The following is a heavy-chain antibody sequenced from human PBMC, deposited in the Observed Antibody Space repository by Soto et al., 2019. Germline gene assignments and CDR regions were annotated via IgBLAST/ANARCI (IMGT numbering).Heavy chain of an antibody. CDR3: ARDSKAVALAFDY. V-gene: IGHV3-30-3*01. CDR1: GFTFSSYA. D-gene: IGHD2-21*01. J-gene: IGHJ4*02. CDR2: ISYDGSNK. Sequence: QVQLVESGGGVVQPGRSLRPSCEASGFTFSSYAMHWVRQAPGKGLEWVAVISYDGSNKYYADSVKGRFTISRDNSKNTLYLQMNSLRAEDTAVYYCARDSKAVALAFDYWGQGTLVTVSS.